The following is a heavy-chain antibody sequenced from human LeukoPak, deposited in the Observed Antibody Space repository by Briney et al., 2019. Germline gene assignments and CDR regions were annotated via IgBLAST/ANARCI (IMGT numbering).Heavy chain of an antibody. Sequence: SETLSLTCTVSGDSISSYYWSWIRQPPGKGLEWIGYIYYSGSTNYNPSLKSRVTISVDTSKDQLSLKLSSVTAADTAVYYCAGGQWLVWGVYWGQGTLVTVSS. J-gene: IGHJ4*02. CDR2: IYYSGST. CDR3: AGGQWLVWGVY. V-gene: IGHV4-59*12. CDR1: GDSISSYY. D-gene: IGHD6-19*01.